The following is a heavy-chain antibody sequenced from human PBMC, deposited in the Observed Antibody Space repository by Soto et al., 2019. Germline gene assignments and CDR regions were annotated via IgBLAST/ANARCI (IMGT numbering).Heavy chain of an antibody. J-gene: IGHJ6*02. D-gene: IGHD2-21*01. V-gene: IGHV4-34*01. CDR1: GGSFSGYY. CDR2: INHREST. Sequence: QVQLQQWGAGLLKPSETLSLTCAVSGGSFSGYYWSWIHQPPGKGLEWIGEINHRESTNYNPSLESRVTMSVDTSKNQFSLKLNSVTAADTALYFCARVPVGGAYYYGLDVWGQGTTVTVSS. CDR3: ARVPVGGAYYYGLDV.